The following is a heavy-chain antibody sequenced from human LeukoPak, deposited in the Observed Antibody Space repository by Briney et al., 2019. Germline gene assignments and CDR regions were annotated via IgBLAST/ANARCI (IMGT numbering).Heavy chain of an antibody. CDR2: MSYDGSNK. CDR1: GFTFSSYG. J-gene: IGHJ6*02. CDR3: AKDQAPYYFHGMDA. Sequence: GGSLRLSCAASGFTFSSYGMHWVRQAPGKGPEWVAVMSYDGSNKYYADSVKGRFTISRDSSKNTLYLQMNSLRAEDTAVYYCAKDQAPYYFHGMDARGQGTTVTVSS. V-gene: IGHV3-30*18.